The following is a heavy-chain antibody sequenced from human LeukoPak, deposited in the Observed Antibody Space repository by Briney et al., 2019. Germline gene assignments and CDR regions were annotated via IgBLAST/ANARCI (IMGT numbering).Heavy chain of an antibody. CDR2: ISGSGGST. J-gene: IGHJ4*02. CDR3: AKEFMLRTVCGSTSCYDIGAFDY. V-gene: IGHV3-23*01. CDR1: GFTFSSYA. Sequence: PGGSLRLSCAASGFTFSSYAMSWVRQAPGKGLEWVSGISGSGGSTYNADSVKGRFTISRDNSKNTLYLQMNSLRAEDTAVYYCAKEFMLRTVCGSTSCYDIGAFDYWGQGTLVTVSS. D-gene: IGHD2-2*01.